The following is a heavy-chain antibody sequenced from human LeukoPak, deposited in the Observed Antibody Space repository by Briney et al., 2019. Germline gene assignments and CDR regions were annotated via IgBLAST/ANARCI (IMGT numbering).Heavy chain of an antibody. V-gene: IGHV3-23*01. J-gene: IGHJ5*02. D-gene: IGHD5-24*01. CDR1: GFTFSVFG. CDR2: VSGGGGST. CDR3: ARDNSVRDEAWWFNP. Sequence: PGGSLRLSCAASGFTFSVFGMTWVRQAPGKGLEWVSTVSGGGGSTYYADSVRGRFTISRDNSKNTLFLQMISLRAEDTAVYYCARDNSVRDEAWWFNPWGQGTLVTVSS.